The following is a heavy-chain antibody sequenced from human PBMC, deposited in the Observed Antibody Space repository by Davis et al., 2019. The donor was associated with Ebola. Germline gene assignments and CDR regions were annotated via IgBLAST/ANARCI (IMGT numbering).Heavy chain of an antibody. D-gene: IGHD3-10*01. Sequence: ASVKVSCKASGYTFTGYYMHWVRQAPGQGLEWMGWINPNSGGTNYAQKFQGWVTMTRDTSISTAYMELSRLRSDDTAVYYCARTYYYGSGSYYYYGMDVWGQGTTVTVSS. J-gene: IGHJ6*02. V-gene: IGHV1-2*04. CDR3: ARTYYYGSGSYYYYGMDV. CDR2: INPNSGGT. CDR1: GYTFTGYY.